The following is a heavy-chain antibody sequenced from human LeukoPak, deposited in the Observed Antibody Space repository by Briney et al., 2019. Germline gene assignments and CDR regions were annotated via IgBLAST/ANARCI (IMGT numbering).Heavy chain of an antibody. V-gene: IGHV4-39*01. D-gene: IGHD3-22*01. CDR3: ASYYYDSSGIRAFDI. CDR2: IYYSGST. J-gene: IGHJ3*02. Sequence: SETLNLTCTVSGGSISSSSYYWGWIRQPPGKGLEWIGSIYYSGSTYYNPSLKSRVTISVDTSKNQFSLKLSSVTAADTAVYYCASYYYDSSGIRAFDIWGQGTVVTVSS. CDR1: GGSISSSSYY.